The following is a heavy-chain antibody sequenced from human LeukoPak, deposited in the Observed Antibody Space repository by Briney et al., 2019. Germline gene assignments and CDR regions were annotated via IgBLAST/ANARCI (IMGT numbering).Heavy chain of an antibody. J-gene: IGHJ4*02. V-gene: IGHV3-30*04. D-gene: IGHD1-14*01. CDR1: AFTFISYA. CDR3: ASGPA. Sequence: GRCLSLSLAASAFTFISYAMDSGREAPGKGLEWVAVISYDGSNKYYADSVKGRFNNSRENPKKTLYLKMNSLRAENTAVYYCASGPAWGQGTLVTVSS. CDR2: ISYDGSNK.